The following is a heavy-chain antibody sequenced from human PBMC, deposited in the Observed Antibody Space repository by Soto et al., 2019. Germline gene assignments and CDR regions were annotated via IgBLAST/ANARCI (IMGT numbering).Heavy chain of an antibody. J-gene: IGHJ4*02. Sequence: QVQLVQSGAEVKKPGSSVKVSCQASGGTFSSYAISWLRQAPGQGLEWMGGIIPIFGTANYAQKFQGRVTINADESTSTAYMELSSLRSEDTAVYYCARDKVKGYSRGAFDYWGQGTLVTVSS. CDR3: ARDKVKGYSRGAFDY. D-gene: IGHD2-15*01. CDR1: GGTFSSYA. V-gene: IGHV1-69*01. CDR2: IIPIFGTA.